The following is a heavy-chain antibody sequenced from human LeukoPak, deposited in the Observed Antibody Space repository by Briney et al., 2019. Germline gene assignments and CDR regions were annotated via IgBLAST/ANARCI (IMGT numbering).Heavy chain of an antibody. D-gene: IGHD4-23*01. CDR3: ATRLESMVVTPVGIP. CDR1: GYTFTDYY. V-gene: IGHV1-69-2*01. J-gene: IGHJ5*02. CDR2: VNPEDGET. Sequence: ASVKLSCKVSGYTFTDYYMHWVRQAPGKGLEWMGLVNPEDGETIYAEKFQGRVTITADTSTDTAYMELNSLRSEDTAVYYCATRLESMVVTPVGIPWGQGTLVTVSS.